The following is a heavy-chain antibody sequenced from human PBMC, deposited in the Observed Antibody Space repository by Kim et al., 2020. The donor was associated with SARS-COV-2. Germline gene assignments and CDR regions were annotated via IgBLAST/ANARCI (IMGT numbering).Heavy chain of an antibody. CDR3: ARRTTGTTDFDY. V-gene: IGHV1-8*01. Sequence: GYAREFQGRVTMTRNTSISTAYMELSSLRSEDTAVYYCARRTTGTTDFDYWGQGTLVTVCS. D-gene: IGHD1-1*01. J-gene: IGHJ4*02.